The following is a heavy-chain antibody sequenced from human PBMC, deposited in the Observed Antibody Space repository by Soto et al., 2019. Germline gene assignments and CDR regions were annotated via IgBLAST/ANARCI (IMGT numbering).Heavy chain of an antibody. Sequence: QVQLQESGPGLVKPSQTLSLTCTVSGGSISSGGYYWSWIRQHPGKGLEWIGYIYYSGSTYYNPSLKNRVTISVDTSKNQCSLKLSSVTAADTAVYYCAREGAGYCSSTSCDNYYYYGMDVWGQGTTVTVSS. CDR2: IYYSGST. J-gene: IGHJ6*02. CDR1: GGSISSGGYY. CDR3: AREGAGYCSSTSCDNYYYYGMDV. V-gene: IGHV4-31*03. D-gene: IGHD2-2*01.